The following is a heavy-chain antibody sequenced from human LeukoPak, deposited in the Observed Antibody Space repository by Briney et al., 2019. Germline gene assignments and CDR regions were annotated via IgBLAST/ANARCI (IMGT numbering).Heavy chain of an antibody. V-gene: IGHV3-23*01. CDR1: GFTFSSYA. CDR2: ISGSGGST. Sequence: GGSLRLSCAASGFTFSSYAMSWVRQAPGKRLEWVSGISGSGGSTYYADSVKGRFTISRDNSKNTLYLQMNSLRSEDTAVYYCAKGCFDRGRARCLDPWGQGTLVTVSS. J-gene: IGHJ5*02. D-gene: IGHD4/OR15-4a*01. CDR3: AKGCFDRGRARCLDP.